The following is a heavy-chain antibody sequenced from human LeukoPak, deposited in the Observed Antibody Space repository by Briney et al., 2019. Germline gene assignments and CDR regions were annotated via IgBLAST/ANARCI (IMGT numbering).Heavy chain of an antibody. CDR3: ARDKHQDDFWSGYYDFARFDY. CDR1: GYIFTDHF. CDR2: ISAYNGNT. D-gene: IGHD3-3*01. J-gene: IGHJ4*02. V-gene: IGHV1-18*04. Sequence: LVASVKVSCKASGYIFTDHFMQWVRHAPGQGLEWMGWISAYNGNTNYAQKLQGRVTMTTDTSTSTAYMELRSLRSDDTAVYYCARDKHQDDFWSGYYDFARFDYWGQGTLVTVSS.